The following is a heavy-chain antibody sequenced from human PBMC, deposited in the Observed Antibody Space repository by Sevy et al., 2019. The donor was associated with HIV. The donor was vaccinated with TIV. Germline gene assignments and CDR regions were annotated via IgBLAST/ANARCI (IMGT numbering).Heavy chain of an antibody. CDR3: ARVPDSGGRGRADY. CDR2: ISSSGVYE. Sequence: GGSLRLSCAASGFSFNTYTFYWVRQAPGEGLEWISSISSSGVYEYYADSVRGRFTISRDNAKNSLSLQMNGLRVEGTGVYYCARVPDSGGRGRADYWGQGTRVTVSS. J-gene: IGHJ4*02. D-gene: IGHD1-26*01. V-gene: IGHV3-21*01. CDR1: GFSFNTYT.